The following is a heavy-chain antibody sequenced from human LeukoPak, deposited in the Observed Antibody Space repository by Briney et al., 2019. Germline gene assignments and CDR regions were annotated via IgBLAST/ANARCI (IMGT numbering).Heavy chain of an antibody. CDR2: LSGSGDTT. CDR3: AKDSGPSGYDFWSGYFPSENYYYMDV. D-gene: IGHD3-3*01. Sequence: GSLRLSCAASGFSFRNYGMSWVRQAPGKGLEWVSALSGSGDTTYYADSVKGRFTISRDNSKNTLYLQMNSLRAEDTAVYYCAKDSGPSGYDFWSGYFPSENYYYMDVWGKGTTVTVSS. V-gene: IGHV3-23*01. CDR1: GFSFRNYG. J-gene: IGHJ6*03.